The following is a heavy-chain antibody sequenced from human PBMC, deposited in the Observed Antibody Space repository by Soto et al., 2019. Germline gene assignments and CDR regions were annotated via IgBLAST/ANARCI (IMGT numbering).Heavy chain of an antibody. CDR1: GGSISSSSYY. D-gene: IGHD4-17*01. Sequence: SETLSLTCIVSGGSISSSSYYWGWIRQPPGKGLEWIGNIYYSGHTYYNPSLKSRVAISVDTSKDQFSLRLSSVSAADTAVYYCTRYFLRGRQFDSWGQGTLVTVS. CDR2: IYYSGHT. J-gene: IGHJ4*02. CDR3: TRYFLRGRQFDS. V-gene: IGHV4-39*01.